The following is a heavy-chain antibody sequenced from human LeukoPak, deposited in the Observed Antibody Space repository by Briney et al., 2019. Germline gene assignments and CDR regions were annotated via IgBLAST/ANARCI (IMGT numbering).Heavy chain of an antibody. J-gene: IGHJ4*02. Sequence: QSGGSLRLSCAASGFTFSSYSMNWVRQAPGKGLEWVSYISSSSSTIYYADSVKGRFTISRDNAKNSLYLQMNSLRAEDTAVYYCAKASDPDSSSWTFDYWGQGTLVTVSS. CDR2: ISSSSSTI. CDR3: AKASDPDSSSWTFDY. CDR1: GFTFSSYS. V-gene: IGHV3-48*04. D-gene: IGHD6-13*01.